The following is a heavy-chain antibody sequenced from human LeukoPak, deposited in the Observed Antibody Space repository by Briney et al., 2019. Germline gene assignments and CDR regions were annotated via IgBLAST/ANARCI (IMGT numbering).Heavy chain of an antibody. CDR2: INWNGGST. Sequence: GGSLRLSCAASGFTFSSYNMNWVRQAPGKGLEWVSGINWNGGSTGYADSVKGRFTISRDNAKNSLYLQMNSLRAEDTALYYCARAFSSYWPNDYWGQGTLVTVSS. V-gene: IGHV3-20*04. D-gene: IGHD2-15*01. J-gene: IGHJ4*02. CDR1: GFTFSSYN. CDR3: ARAFSSYWPNDY.